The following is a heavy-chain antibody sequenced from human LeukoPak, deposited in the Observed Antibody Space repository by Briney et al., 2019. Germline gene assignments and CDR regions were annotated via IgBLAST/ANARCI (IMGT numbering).Heavy chain of an antibody. CDR1: GFSFSMCI. V-gene: IGHV3-48*02. D-gene: IGHD1-26*01. CDR2: ISGFSSTI. J-gene: IGHJ3*02. Sequence: GGSLRDSRVAPGFSFSMCIVNWVRQAPGKGLEWVSHISGFSSTIHYNDSVKGRFTISRDNAKNSLYLQMNSLREEDTAVYYCTRDRCGSYPFDIWGQGTMVTVSS. CDR3: TRDRCGSYPFDI.